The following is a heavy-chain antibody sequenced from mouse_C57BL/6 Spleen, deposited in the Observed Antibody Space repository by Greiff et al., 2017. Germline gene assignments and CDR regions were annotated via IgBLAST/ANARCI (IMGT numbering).Heavy chain of an antibody. V-gene: IGHV1-82*01. CDR3: ARSVYYGSSYYAMDY. D-gene: IGHD1-1*01. Sequence: QVQLQQSGPELVKPGASVKISCKASGYAFSSSWMNWVKQRPGKGLEWIGRIYPGDGDTNYNRKFKGKATLTADKSSSTAYMQLSSLTSEDSAVYFCARSVYYGSSYYAMDYWGQGTSVTVSS. CDR1: GYAFSSSW. J-gene: IGHJ4*01. CDR2: IYPGDGDT.